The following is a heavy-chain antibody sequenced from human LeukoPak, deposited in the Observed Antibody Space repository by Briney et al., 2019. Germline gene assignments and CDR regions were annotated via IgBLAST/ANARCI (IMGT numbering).Heavy chain of an antibody. CDR3: ARSPRSIVRGVITLDY. Sequence: GGSQTLLCGVSGYTFRLCSMIGVRRARGKALECVSSIISSSSDINYADSVKGRFTISRDNAKNSLYLQMNSLRAEDTAVYYCARSPRSIVRGVITLDYWGQGTLVTVSS. D-gene: IGHD3-10*01. J-gene: IGHJ4*02. CDR1: GYTFRLCS. V-gene: IGHV3-21*01. CDR2: IISSSSDI.